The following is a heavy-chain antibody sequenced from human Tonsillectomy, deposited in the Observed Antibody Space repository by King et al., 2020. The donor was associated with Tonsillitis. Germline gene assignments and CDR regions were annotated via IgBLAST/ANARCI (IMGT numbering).Heavy chain of an antibody. CDR2: ISGSGGST. J-gene: IGHJ2*01. V-gene: IGHV3-23*04. Sequence: VQLVESGGGLVQPGGSLRLSCAASGFTFSSYAMSWVRQAPGKGLEWVSAISGSGGSTYYADSVKGRFTISRDNSKNTLYLQMNSLRAEDTAVYYCAKDRGDYYDSSGYSWYFDLWGRGTLVTVSS. CDR1: GFTFSSYA. CDR3: AKDRGDYYDSSGYSWYFDL. D-gene: IGHD3-22*01.